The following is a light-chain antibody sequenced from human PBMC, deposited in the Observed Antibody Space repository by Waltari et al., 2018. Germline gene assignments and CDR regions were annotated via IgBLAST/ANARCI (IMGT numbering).Light chain of an antibody. J-gene: IGLJ3*02. Sequence: QLVLTQSPSASASLGASVRLTCTLSSGHSSNVIAWHQQQPEKGPRYLMRVNSDGSHSKGDGIPDRFSGSSSGAERYLTISSLQSEDEADYYCQTGGHGTWVFGGGTKLTVL. CDR1: SGHSSNV. V-gene: IGLV4-69*01. CDR2: VNSDGSH. CDR3: QTGGHGTWV.